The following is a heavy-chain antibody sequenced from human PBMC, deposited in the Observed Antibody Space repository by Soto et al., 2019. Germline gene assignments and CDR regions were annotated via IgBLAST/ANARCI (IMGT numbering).Heavy chain of an antibody. J-gene: IGHJ4*02. CDR1: GGSIRINDYY. D-gene: IGHD4-17*01. Sequence: SETLSLTCTVSGGSIRINDYYWSWIRQPPGKGLEWIGYIYFTGNTYYNPSLKSRVTISVDTSKNQFSLKLSSVTAADTAVYYCARATAYGGNSFDYWGQGTLVTFSS. V-gene: IGHV4-30-4*01. CDR2: IYFTGNT. CDR3: ARATAYGGNSFDY.